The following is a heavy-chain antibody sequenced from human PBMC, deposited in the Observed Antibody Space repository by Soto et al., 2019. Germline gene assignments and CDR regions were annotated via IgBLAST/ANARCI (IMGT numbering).Heavy chain of an antibody. CDR1: GVSITSYY. CDR3: AREQYNWKL. Sequence: SETLSLPCSVSGVSITSYYWTWIRHSPGKRLEWIGYVYHTGNTYYNPSLKSRVTISLDTSKNQVSLRLRSVTAADTAVYYCAREQYNWKLWGQGTLVTVSS. D-gene: IGHD1-20*01. J-gene: IGHJ4*02. V-gene: IGHV4-59*01. CDR2: VYHTGNT.